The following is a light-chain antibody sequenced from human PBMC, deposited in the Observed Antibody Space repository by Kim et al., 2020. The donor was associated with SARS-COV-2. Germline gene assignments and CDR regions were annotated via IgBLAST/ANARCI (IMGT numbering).Light chain of an antibody. CDR1: SLRSYY. CDR3: NSRDSSGNRV. J-gene: IGLJ1*01. V-gene: IGLV3-19*01. Sequence: SSELTQDPAVSVALGQTVRITCQGDSLRSYYASWYQQKPGQAPVLVIYGKNNRPSGIPDRFSGPSSGNTASLTITGAQAEDEADYYCNSRDSSGNRVFGTGTKVTVL. CDR2: GKN.